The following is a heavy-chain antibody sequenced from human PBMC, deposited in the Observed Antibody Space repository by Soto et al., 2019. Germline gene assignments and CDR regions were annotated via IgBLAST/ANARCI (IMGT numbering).Heavy chain of an antibody. CDR1: GGTFSSYA. D-gene: IGHD3-9*01. Sequence: ASVKVSCKASGGTFSSYAISWVRQAPGQGLEWMGGIIPIFGTANYAQKFQGRVTITADESTSTAYMELSSLRSEDTAVYYCARSPWLGFTKARNWFDPWGQGTLVTVSS. CDR3: ARSPWLGFTKARNWFDP. J-gene: IGHJ5*02. CDR2: IIPIFGTA. V-gene: IGHV1-69*13.